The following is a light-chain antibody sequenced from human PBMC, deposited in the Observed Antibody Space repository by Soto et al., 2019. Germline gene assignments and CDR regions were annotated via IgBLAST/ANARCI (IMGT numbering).Light chain of an antibody. Sequence: EIVMTQSPATLSVSPGERATLSCRASQSVGSNLAWYQLKPGQAPRLLIYGASTRATGIPARFSGSGSGTDFTLTISSLQSEDFAIFFCKQDNNWPPDSTFGQGTKV. V-gene: IGKV3-15*01. CDR3: KQDNNWPPDST. CDR1: QSVGSN. CDR2: GAS. J-gene: IGKJ1*01.